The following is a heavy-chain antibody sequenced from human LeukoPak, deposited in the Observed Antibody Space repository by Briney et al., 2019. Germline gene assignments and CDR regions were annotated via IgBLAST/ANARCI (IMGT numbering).Heavy chain of an antibody. J-gene: IGHJ4*02. CDR3: ARVGRWSRLDC. V-gene: IGHV4-34*01. D-gene: IGHD2-15*01. CDR2: INHSGST. CDR1: GGSFSGYY. Sequence: SETLSLTCAVYGGSFSGYYWSWIRQPPGKGLEWIGEINHSGSTNYNPSLKSRVTISVDTSKNQFSLKLSSVTAADTAVYYCARVGRWSRLDCWGQGTLVTVSS.